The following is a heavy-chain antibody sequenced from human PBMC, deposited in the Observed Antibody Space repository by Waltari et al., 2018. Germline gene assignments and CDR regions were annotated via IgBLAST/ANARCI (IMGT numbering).Heavy chain of an antibody. D-gene: IGHD5-18*01. Sequence: QITLKESGPTLVKPTQTLPLTCTFSGFSLSTSGVGVGWIRQPPGKAPECLALIYRDDDKRYSPSLKSRLTITKDTSKNQVVLTMTNMDPVDTATYYCARQTSKYSWGWFDPWGQGTLVTVSS. CDR1: GFSLSTSGVG. J-gene: IGHJ5*02. CDR3: ARQTSKYSWGWFDP. CDR2: IYRDDDK. V-gene: IGHV2-5*02.